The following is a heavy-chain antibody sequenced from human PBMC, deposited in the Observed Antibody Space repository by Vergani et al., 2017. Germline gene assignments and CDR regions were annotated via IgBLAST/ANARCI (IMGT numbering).Heavy chain of an antibody. D-gene: IGHD6-13*01. CDR1: GFTFTSYA. CDR2: IVVGSGNT. CDR3: AAVSDGGIAAACNY. J-gene: IGHJ4*02. Sequence: QMQLVQSGPEVKKPGTSVKVSCKASGFTFTSYAMQWVRQARGQRLEWIGWIVVGSGNTNYAQKFQERVTITRDMSTSTAYMELSSLRSEDTAVYYCAAVSDGGIAAACNYWGQGTLVTVSS. V-gene: IGHV1-58*02.